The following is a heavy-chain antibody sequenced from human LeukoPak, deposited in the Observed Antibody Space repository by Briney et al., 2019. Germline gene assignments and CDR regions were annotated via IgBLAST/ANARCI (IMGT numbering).Heavy chain of an antibody. CDR1: GFTFRNYW. CDR3: VRNLAVAGTCFDS. V-gene: IGHV3-7*03. CDR2: IKQDGSDR. J-gene: IGHJ4*02. D-gene: IGHD6-19*01. Sequence: PGGSLRLSCAASGFTFRNYWMSWVRQAPGTGLEWVANIKQDGSDRNYVTSVRGRFTISRDNAESSLFLQMNSLRAEDTAVYNCVRNLAVAGTCFDSWGQGTLVTVSS.